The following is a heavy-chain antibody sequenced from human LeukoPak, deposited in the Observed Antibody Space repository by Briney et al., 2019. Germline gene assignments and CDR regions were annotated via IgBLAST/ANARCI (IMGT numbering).Heavy chain of an antibody. D-gene: IGHD3-22*01. Sequence: GGSLRLSCTVSGFTVSSNSMSWVRQAPGKGLEWVSFIYSGGNTHYTDSVKGRFTISRDNAKNPLYLQMNSLRAEDTAVYYCARGNYDSSGYSYFDYWGEGTLVTVSS. J-gene: IGHJ4*02. CDR2: IYSGGNT. CDR3: ARGNYDSSGYSYFDY. V-gene: IGHV3-53*01. CDR1: GFTVSSNS.